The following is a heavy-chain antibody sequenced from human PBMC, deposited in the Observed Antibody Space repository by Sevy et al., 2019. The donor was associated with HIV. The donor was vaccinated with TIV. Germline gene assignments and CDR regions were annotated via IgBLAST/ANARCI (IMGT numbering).Heavy chain of an antibody. CDR3: ARGGGNGWYYFDY. J-gene: IGHJ4*02. CDR1: GGTFSSYG. D-gene: IGHD6-19*01. Sequence: ASVKVSCKASGGTFSSYGISWVRQAPGQGLEWMGGIIPSLGKVNYAQKFQGRVTITADESTKTAYMELSSLRSEDTAVYYCARGGGNGWYYFDYWGQETLVTVSS. CDR2: IIPSLGKV. V-gene: IGHV1-69*10.